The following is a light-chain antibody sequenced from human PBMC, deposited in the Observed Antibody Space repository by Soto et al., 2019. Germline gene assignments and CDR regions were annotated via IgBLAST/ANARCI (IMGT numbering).Light chain of an antibody. CDR3: QQYNNWPIT. J-gene: IGKJ5*01. CDR1: QSVSSN. CDR2: GAS. Sequence: EIVMTQSPATLSVSPGERATLSCRASQSVSSNLAWYQQKPGQAPRLLIYGASTRATGIPARFSCSGSGKEFTLTISSLQSEDFAVYYCQQYNNWPITFGQGTRLEIK. V-gene: IGKV3-15*01.